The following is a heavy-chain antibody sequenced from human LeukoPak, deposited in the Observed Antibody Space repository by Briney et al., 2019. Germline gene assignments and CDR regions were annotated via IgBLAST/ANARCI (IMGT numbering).Heavy chain of an antibody. J-gene: IGHJ6*02. CDR3: ARDEDNPDYYYYYGMDV. Sequence: GSSVKVSCKASGGTFSSYAISWVRQAPGQGLEWMGGIIPIFGTANYAQKFQGRVTITADGSTSTAYMELSSLRSEDTAVYYCARDEDNPDYYYYYGMDVWGQGTTVTVSS. V-gene: IGHV1-69*01. CDR1: GGTFSSYA. CDR2: IIPIFGTA. D-gene: IGHD1-20*01.